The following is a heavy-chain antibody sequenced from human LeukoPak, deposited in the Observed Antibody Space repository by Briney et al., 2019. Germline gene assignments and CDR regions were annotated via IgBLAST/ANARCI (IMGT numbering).Heavy chain of an antibody. D-gene: IGHD3-3*01. CDR1: GDSVSSNSAA. Sequence: SQTLSLTCAISGDSVSSNSAAWNWIRQSPSRGLEWLGRTYYRSKWYNDYAVSVKSRITINPDTSKNQFSLQLNSVTPKDTAVYYCARDVSDYDFWSGYMYYFDYWGQGTLVTVSS. J-gene: IGHJ4*02. CDR2: TYYRSKWYN. V-gene: IGHV6-1*01. CDR3: ARDVSDYDFWSGYMYYFDY.